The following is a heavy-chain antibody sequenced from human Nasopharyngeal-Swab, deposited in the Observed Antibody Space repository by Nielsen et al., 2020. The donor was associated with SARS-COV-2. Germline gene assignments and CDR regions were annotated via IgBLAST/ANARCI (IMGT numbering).Heavy chain of an antibody. CDR2: ISGSGGST. J-gene: IGHJ2*01. V-gene: IGHV3-23*01. Sequence: WIRQPPGKGLEWVSAISGSGGSTYYADSVKGRFTISRDNSKNTLYLQMNSLRAEDTAVYYCAKDLWYQLVGSFDLWGRGTLVTVSS. D-gene: IGHD2-2*01. CDR3: AKDLWYQLVGSFDL.